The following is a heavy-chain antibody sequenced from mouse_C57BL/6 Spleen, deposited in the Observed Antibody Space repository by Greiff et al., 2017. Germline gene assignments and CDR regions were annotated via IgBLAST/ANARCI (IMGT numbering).Heavy chain of an antibody. V-gene: IGHV1-19*01. CDR2: IKPYNGGT. J-gene: IGHJ4*01. Sequence: EVQLQESGPVLVKPGASVKMSCKASGYTFTDYYMNWVKQSHGKSLEWIGVIKPYNGGTSYNQKFKGKATLTVDKSSSTAYMELNSRTSEDSAVYYCARRDYYGSFYAMDYWGQGTSVTVSS. CDR1: GYTFTDYY. D-gene: IGHD1-1*01. CDR3: ARRDYYGSFYAMDY.